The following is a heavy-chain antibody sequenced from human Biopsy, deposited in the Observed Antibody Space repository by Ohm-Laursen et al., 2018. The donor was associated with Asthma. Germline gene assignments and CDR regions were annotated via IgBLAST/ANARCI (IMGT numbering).Heavy chain of an antibody. CDR1: YGSITGGGYY. V-gene: IGHV4-31*03. CDR3: ARAQDYYDSRGYYRSFDY. Sequence: TLSLTCTVSYGSITGGGYYWTWIRQHPGKGLEWIGFIYYSGSTYYNPSLKSRVSISIDTSKNQFSLKLSSVTAADTAVYYCARAQDYYDSRGYYRSFDYWGQGTLVTVPS. J-gene: IGHJ4*02. CDR2: IYYSGST. D-gene: IGHD3-22*01.